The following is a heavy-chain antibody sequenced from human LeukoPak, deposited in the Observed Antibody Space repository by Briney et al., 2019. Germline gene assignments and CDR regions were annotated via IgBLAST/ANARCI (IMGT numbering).Heavy chain of an antibody. J-gene: IGHJ3*02. V-gene: IGHV3-64*01. Sequence: PGGSLRLSCAASGFTFSSNAMHWVRQAPGKGLEYVSAISSNGGSTYYANSVKGRFTISRDNSKNTLYLQMGSLRAEDMAVYYCARDGGSGWSNDAFDIWGQGTMVTVSS. CDR1: GFTFSSNA. D-gene: IGHD6-19*01. CDR3: ARDGGSGWSNDAFDI. CDR2: ISSNGGST.